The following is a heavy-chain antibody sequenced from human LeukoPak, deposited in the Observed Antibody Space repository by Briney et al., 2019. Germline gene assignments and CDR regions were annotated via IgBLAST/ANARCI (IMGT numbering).Heavy chain of an antibody. CDR2: ISSSSSYI. V-gene: IGHV3-21*01. J-gene: IGHJ4*02. CDR3: ARVWRYSGYDASDY. CDR1: GFTFSSYS. Sequence: GGSLRLSCAASGFTFSSYSVNWVRQAPGKGLEWVSSISSSSSYIYYADSVKGRFTISRDNAKNSLYLQMNSLRAEDTAVYYCARVWRYSGYDASDYWGQGTLVTVSS. D-gene: IGHD5-12*01.